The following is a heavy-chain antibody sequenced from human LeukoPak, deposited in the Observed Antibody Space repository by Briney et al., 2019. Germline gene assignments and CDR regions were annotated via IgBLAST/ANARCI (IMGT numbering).Heavy chain of an antibody. CDR1: GFTFSNYA. V-gene: IGHV3-30*04. Sequence: GGSLRLSCAASGFTFSNYAMHWVRQAPDKGLEWVAVIRYDGSKKYYADSVKGRFTISRDNSKNLVSLQMSSLSAEDAAVYYCARDGINGNYYFDYWGQGTLLTVSS. D-gene: IGHD4-23*01. J-gene: IGHJ4*02. CDR2: IRYDGSKK. CDR3: ARDGINGNYYFDY.